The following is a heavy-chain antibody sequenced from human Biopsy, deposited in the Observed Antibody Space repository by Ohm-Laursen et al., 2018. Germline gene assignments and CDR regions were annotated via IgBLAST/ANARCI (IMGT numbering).Heavy chain of an antibody. D-gene: IGHD1-26*01. Sequence: TLSLTCNVSGGSMTGYEWSWIRLASGKGLEWIGYIYYSGGTKYNPSLASRVTFSVDMSKSQFSLKLYSVTAADTAVYYCARVEAGTYDALDIWGQGTLVAVSA. CDR3: ARVEAGTYDALDI. CDR2: IYYSGGT. CDR1: GGSMTGYE. V-gene: IGHV4-59*01. J-gene: IGHJ3*02.